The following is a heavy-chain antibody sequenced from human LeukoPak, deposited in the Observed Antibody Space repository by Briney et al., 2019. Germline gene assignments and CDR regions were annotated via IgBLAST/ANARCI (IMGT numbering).Heavy chain of an antibody. CDR3: ARLSITMRHWDV. V-gene: IGHV3-13*01. Sequence: GGSLRLSCAASGFTINMYEMHWVRQSTGKGLEWVSVIGVSGETYYSASVKGRFLISRESAKNSVDLQMNSLSPGDTAVYYCARLSITMRHWDVWGQGTSVTVSS. CDR1: GFTINMYE. J-gene: IGHJ6*02. D-gene: IGHD3-22*01. CDR2: IGVSGET.